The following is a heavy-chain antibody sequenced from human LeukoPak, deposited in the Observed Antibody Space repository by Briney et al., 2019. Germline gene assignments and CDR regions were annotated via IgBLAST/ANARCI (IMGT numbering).Heavy chain of an antibody. J-gene: IGHJ5*02. CDR3: TCLYPTRAPDDWSDRWDRNWFDP. CDR2: ISYDGSKT. D-gene: IGHD3-9*01. CDR1: GFLFGSYA. Sequence: GGSMRLSCEVSGFLFGSYAMHWVRQAPGKGLEWVAIISYDGSKTDYVDSVKGRFIVSRDNSKNTVYLEMKSLTGGDTAVYFCTCLYPTRAPDDWSDRWDRNWFDPWGQGTQVIVSS. V-gene: IGHV3-30-3*01.